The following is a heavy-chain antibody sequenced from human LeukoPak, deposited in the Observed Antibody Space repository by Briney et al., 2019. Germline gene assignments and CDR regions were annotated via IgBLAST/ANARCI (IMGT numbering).Heavy chain of an antibody. V-gene: IGHV4-34*01. CDR3: ARGDSSGWYY. J-gene: IGHJ4*02. CDR1: GGSFSGYY. Sequence: SETLSLTCAVYGGSFSGYYWSWIRQPPGKGLEWIGEINHSGSTNYNPTLKSRVTISVDTSKNQFSPKLSSVTAADTAVYYCARGDSSGWYYWGQGTLVTVSS. CDR2: INHSGST. D-gene: IGHD6-19*01.